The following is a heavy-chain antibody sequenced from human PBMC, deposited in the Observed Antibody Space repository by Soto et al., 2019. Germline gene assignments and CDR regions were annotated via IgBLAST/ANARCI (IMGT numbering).Heavy chain of an antibody. D-gene: IGHD3-10*01. V-gene: IGHV4-39*01. CDR2: IYYSGST. Sequence: QLQLQESGPGLVKPSETLSLTCTVSGGSISSSSYYWGWIRQPPGKGLEWIGSIYYSGSTYYNPSLKSRVTISVDTSKNQFSLKLSSVTAADTAVYYCASLNITYYYYYYMDVWGKGTTVTVSS. CDR3: ASLNITYYYYYYMDV. J-gene: IGHJ6*03. CDR1: GGSISSSSYY.